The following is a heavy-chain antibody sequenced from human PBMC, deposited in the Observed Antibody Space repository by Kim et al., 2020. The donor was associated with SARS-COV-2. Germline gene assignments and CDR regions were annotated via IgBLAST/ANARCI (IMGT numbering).Heavy chain of an antibody. CDR1: GGTFSTYA. D-gene: IGHD3-10*01. CDR2: IIPILDAA. CDR3: ARTVRVRGIVVDNYFYSGM. Sequence: SVNVSCKASGGTFSTYAISWVRQAPGQGPEWMGGIIPILDAAYYAQKFQGRVTITADESTTTAYMELSSLRSEETAVYYCARTVRVRGIVVDNYFYSGM. V-gene: IGHV1-69*13. J-gene: IGHJ6*01.